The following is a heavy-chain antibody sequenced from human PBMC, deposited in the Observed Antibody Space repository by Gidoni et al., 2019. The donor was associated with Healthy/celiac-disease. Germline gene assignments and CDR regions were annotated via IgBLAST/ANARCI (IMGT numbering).Heavy chain of an antibody. CDR2: MNPNSGNT. V-gene: IGHV1-8*01. J-gene: IGHJ6*02. D-gene: IGHD2-15*01. CDR1: GYTFTSYD. CDR3: ARGGEVVYYYYYGMDV. Sequence: QVQLVQSGAEVKKPGASVQVSCKASGYTFTSYDINWVRQATGQGLEWMGWMNPNSGNTGYAQKFQGRVTMTRNTSISTAYMELSSLRSEDTAVYYCARGGEVVYYYYYGMDVWGQGTTVTVSS.